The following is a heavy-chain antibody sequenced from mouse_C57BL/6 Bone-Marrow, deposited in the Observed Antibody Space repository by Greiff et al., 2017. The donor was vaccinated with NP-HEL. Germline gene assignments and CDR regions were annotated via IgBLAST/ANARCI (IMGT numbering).Heavy chain of an antibody. J-gene: IGHJ4*01. D-gene: IGHD5-1*01. CDR1: GYTFTSYW. V-gene: IGHV1-64*01. Sequence: QVQLQQPGAELVKPGASVKLSCKASGYTFTSYWMHWVKQRPGQGLEWIGMIHPNSGSTNYNEKFKSKATLTVDKSSSTAYMQLSILTSEDSAVYYCARSPGSTSLDYWGQGTSVTVSS. CDR3: ARSPGSTSLDY. CDR2: IHPNSGST.